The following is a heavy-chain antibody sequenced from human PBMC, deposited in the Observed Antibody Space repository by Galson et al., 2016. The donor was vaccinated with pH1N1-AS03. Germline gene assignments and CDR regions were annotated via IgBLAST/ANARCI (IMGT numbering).Heavy chain of an antibody. V-gene: IGHV4-4*02. CDR2: VHYSGST. J-gene: IGHJ5*02. CDR3: ARRVYGDYGNWFDP. Sequence: SETLSLTCAVSGGSMTSPDWWTWVRQPPGKGLEWIGEVHYSGSTYYNPSLKSRVTISVDTSKTQFSLKLSSVTAADTAVYYCARRVYGDYGNWFDPWGQGTLVTVSS. D-gene: IGHD4-17*01. CDR1: GGSMTSPDW.